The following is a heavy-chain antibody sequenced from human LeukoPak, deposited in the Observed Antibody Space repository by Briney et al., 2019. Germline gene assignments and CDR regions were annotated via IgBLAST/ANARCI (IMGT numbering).Heavy chain of an antibody. J-gene: IGHJ5*02. V-gene: IGHV5-51*01. D-gene: IGHD5-18*01. CDR3: ARRAYSYGLGFDP. CDR1: GYNFISNW. Sequence: GESLKISCQGSGYNFISNWIGWVRQTPGKGLEFLGIIYPHDSETIYSPSFQGRVTVSADKSISTAYLQWNSLKASDTAMYYCARRAYSYGLGFDPWGQGTLVTVSS. CDR2: IYPHDSET.